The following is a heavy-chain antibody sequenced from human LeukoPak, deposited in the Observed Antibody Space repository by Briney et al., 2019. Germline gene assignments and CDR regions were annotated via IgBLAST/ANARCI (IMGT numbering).Heavy chain of an antibody. V-gene: IGHV1-2*02. CDR2: INPNSGGT. Sequence: ASVKVSCKASGYTFTGYYMHWVRQAPGQGLEWMGWINPNSGGTNYAKKFQGRVNMTRDTSISTAYMELGRLRSDDTAVYYCARRGPYSGSYLGADYWGQGTLVTVSS. CDR1: GYTFTGYY. CDR3: ARRGPYSGSYLGADY. J-gene: IGHJ4*02. D-gene: IGHD1-26*01.